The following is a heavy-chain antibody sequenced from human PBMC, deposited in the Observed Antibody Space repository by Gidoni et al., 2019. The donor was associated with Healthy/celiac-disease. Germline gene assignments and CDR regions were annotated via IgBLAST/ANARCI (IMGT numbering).Heavy chain of an antibody. CDR3: AKGTSSSWTPAEYFQH. D-gene: IGHD6-13*01. Sequence: EVQLVESGGGLVQPGRSLRLSCAASGFTFDDYAMHWVRQAPGKGLEWVSGISWNSGSIGYADSVKGRFTISRDNAKNSLYLQMNSLRAEDTALYYCAKGTSSSWTPAEYFQHWGQGTLVTVSS. V-gene: IGHV3-9*01. CDR1: GFTFDDYA. CDR2: ISWNSGSI. J-gene: IGHJ1*01.